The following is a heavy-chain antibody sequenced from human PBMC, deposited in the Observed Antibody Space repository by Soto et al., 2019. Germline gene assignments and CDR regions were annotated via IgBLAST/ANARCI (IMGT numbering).Heavy chain of an antibody. Sequence: QVQLVESGGGVILPGGALRLSCAASGFNFSSYSMQLVRPASGTGPELGAATSSDGTDNVYADSVSGRFTISRDNSKNTLYLQMNSLRSEDAAVYYCARTYECAKSDCYRAFDIWGQGTMVTVSS. J-gene: IGHJ3*02. CDR2: TSSDGTDN. V-gene: IGHV3-30*16. CDR1: GFNFSSYS. CDR3: ARTYECAKSDCYRAFDI. D-gene: IGHD2-21*02.